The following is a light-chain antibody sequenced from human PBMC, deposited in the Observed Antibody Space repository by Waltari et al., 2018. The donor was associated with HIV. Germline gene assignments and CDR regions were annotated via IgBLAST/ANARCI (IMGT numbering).Light chain of an antibody. Sequence: QPVLTQPPSASASLGASVTLTCTLSSGYSNYKVDWYQQRPGKGPRFVMRVGTGGIVRAKVVGIPGRCSVLGSGLNRYRTIKDIQEEDESDYRCGADHGIGSNGGRVFGGGTKLTVL. J-gene: IGLJ3*02. CDR3: GADHGIGSNGGRV. V-gene: IGLV9-49*01. CDR2: VGTGGIVR. CDR1: SGYSNYK.